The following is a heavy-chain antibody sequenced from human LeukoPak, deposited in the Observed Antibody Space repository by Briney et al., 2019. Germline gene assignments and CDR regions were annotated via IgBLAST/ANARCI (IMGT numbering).Heavy chain of an antibody. D-gene: IGHD4/OR15-4a*01. CDR2: ISYSGTT. Sequence: SETLSLTCTVSGGSISINSYYWGWIRQPPGKGLEWIGTISYSGTTYYNPSLTSRVTVSADSSKNQFFLNLRSVTAADTAMYYCARDPDYGSPWGQGTLVTVSS. J-gene: IGHJ5*02. V-gene: IGHV4-39*07. CDR1: GGSISINSYY. CDR3: ARDPDYGSP.